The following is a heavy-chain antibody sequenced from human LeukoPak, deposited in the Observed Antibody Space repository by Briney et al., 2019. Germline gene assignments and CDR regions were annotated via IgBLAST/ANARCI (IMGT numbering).Heavy chain of an antibody. V-gene: IGHV3-23*01. J-gene: IGHJ4*02. D-gene: IGHD3-22*01. Sequence: GGSLRLSCAASGFTFSSYAMSRVRQAPGKGLEWVSAISGSGGSTYYADSVKGRFTISRDNSKNTLYLQMNSLRAEDTAVYYCAKDRYYDSSGAHPIDYWGQGTLVTVSS. CDR3: AKDRYYDSSGAHPIDY. CDR1: GFTFSSYA. CDR2: ISGSGGST.